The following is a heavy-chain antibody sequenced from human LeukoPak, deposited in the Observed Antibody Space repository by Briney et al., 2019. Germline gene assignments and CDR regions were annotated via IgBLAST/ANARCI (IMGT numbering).Heavy chain of an antibody. J-gene: IGHJ4*02. D-gene: IGHD3-10*01. CDR1: GFTVSSNY. Sequence: PGGSLKLSCAASGFTVSSNYMSWVRQAPGKGLEWVANIKQDGSEKYYVDSVKGRFTISRDNAKNSLYLQMNSLRAEDTAVYYCARDRNYYGSGSYLYWGQGTLVTVSS. CDR3: ARDRNYYGSGSYLY. V-gene: IGHV3-7*01. CDR2: IKQDGSEK.